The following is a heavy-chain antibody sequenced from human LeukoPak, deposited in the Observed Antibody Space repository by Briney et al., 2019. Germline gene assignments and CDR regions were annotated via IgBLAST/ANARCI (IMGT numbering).Heavy chain of an antibody. Sequence: GESLKISCKGSGYIFTSYWIAWVRQLPGKGLEWMGIIFPGDSDTRYSPSFQGQVTISADKSISTAYLQWSSLKASDTAMYYCARRYYYDSSGYYLAHDAFDIWGQGTMVTVSS. CDR1: GYIFTSYW. CDR3: ARRYYYDSSGYYLAHDAFDI. J-gene: IGHJ3*02. V-gene: IGHV5-51*01. D-gene: IGHD3-22*01. CDR2: IFPGDSDT.